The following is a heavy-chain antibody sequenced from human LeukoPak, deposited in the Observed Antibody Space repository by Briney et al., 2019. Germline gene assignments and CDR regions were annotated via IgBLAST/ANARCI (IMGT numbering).Heavy chain of an antibody. CDR1: GASSGTYY. D-gene: IGHD4-17*01. CDR2: FYYSGST. V-gene: IGHV4-59*01. CDR3: ARGIMSTVPLFDF. Sequence: KSSETLSLTCTVSGASSGTYYWSWIRQPPGKGLEWIGHFYYSGSTNYNPSLKSRVTISRDTSKKQFSLKLSSVTAADTAAYYCARGIMSTVPLFDFWGQGSLVTVSS. J-gene: IGHJ4*02.